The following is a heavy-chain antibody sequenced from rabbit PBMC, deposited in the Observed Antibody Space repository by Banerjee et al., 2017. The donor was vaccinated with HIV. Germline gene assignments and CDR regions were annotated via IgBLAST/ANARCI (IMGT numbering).Heavy chain of an antibody. CDR3: VRRDYSYDDYGPIDWLDL. CDR2: IYAGTSGRT. J-gene: IGHJ5*01. CDR1: GFSFSSSYW. D-gene: IGHD2-1*01. V-gene: IGHV1S45*01. Sequence: QEQLEESGGDLVKPEGSLTLTCTASGFSFSSSYWICWVRQAPGKGLEWIACIYAGTSGRTYHASWAKGRFTISSHNAQNTLYLQLNSLTAADTATYFCVRRDYSYDDYGPIDWLDLWGQGTLVTVS.